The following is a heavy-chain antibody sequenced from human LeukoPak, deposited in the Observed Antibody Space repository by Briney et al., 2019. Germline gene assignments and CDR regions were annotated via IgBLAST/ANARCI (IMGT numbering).Heavy chain of an antibody. CDR2: VHHSGNT. J-gene: IGHJ4*02. Sequence: PSETLSLTCTLSGYSIISEYCWGWIRQPPGKGLEWIGCVHHSGNTYYNPSLKSRVTMSLDTSESQFSLHLRSATAADTAVYYCARATPGGLLYFGVGGQGTLVTVSS. D-gene: IGHD3-10*01. V-gene: IGHV4-38-2*02. CDR3: ARATPGGLLYFGV. CDR1: GYSIISEYC.